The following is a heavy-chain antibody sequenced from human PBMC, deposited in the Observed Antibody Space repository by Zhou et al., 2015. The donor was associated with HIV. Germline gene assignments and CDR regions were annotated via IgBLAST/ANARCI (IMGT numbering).Heavy chain of an antibody. V-gene: IGHV1-69*01. Sequence: QVQLVQSGAEVKKPGSSVKVSCKASGGTFSSYAIFGTANYAQKFQGRVTITADESTSTAYMELSSLRSEDTAVYYCARAWKSEDTEYTPYYFDYWGQGTLVTVSS. J-gene: IGHJ4*02. CDR3: ARAWKSEDTEYTPYYFDY. CDR2: FGTA. D-gene: IGHD1-1*01. CDR1: GGTFSSYA.